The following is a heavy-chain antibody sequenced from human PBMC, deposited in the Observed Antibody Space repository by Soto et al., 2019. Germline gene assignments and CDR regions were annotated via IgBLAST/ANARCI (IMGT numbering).Heavy chain of an antibody. CDR2: IIPIFGTA. D-gene: IGHD6-13*01. Sequence: QVQLVQSGAEVKKPGSSVKVSCKASGGTFSSYAISWVRQAPGQGLEWMGGIIPIFGTANYAQKFQGRVTITADESTSTAYMELSSLRSXDTAXXXCARGLVPVGEYSSSWLQYYYYYGMDVWGQGTTVTVSS. CDR1: GGTFSSYA. V-gene: IGHV1-69*01. CDR3: ARGLVPVGEYSSSWLQYYYYYGMDV. J-gene: IGHJ6*02.